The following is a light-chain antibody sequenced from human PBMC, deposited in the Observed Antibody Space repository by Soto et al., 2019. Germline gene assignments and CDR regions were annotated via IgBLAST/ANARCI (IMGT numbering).Light chain of an antibody. Sequence: EIVMTQSPATLSVSPGERATLSCRASQSVSSNLAWYQQKPGQAPRLLIYGASTRATGIPARCSGSGSGTEFTLTISSLQSEDFAVYYCQQDNNWPPMYTFGQGTKLEIK. J-gene: IGKJ2*01. V-gene: IGKV3-15*01. CDR1: QSVSSN. CDR2: GAS. CDR3: QQDNNWPPMYT.